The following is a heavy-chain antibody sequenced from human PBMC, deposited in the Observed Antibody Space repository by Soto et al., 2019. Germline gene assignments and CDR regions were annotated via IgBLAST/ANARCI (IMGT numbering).Heavy chain of an antibody. CDR1: GFTFSRFA. J-gene: IGHJ5*02. D-gene: IGHD2-15*01. V-gene: IGHV3-23*01. Sequence: EVQLLESGGDLVHPGGSLRLSCSASGFTFSRFAMSWVRLTPGKGLEWVSAITGSGDATFYADSVKGRFTISRDNSRNTLYLQINSLRAVATALYFCASGLAGYCSGDSCYAYWFDPRGQGTLVTVSS. CDR3: ASGLAGYCSGDSCYAYWFDP. CDR2: ITGSGDAT.